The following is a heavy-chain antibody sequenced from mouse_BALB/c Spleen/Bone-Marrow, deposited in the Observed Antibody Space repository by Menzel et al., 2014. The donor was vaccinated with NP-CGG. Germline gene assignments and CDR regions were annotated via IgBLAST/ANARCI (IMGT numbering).Heavy chain of an antibody. J-gene: IGHJ4*01. CDR3: ARSEGNYAMDY. CDR2: IYPGDGDT. CDR1: GYTFTSYW. V-gene: IGHV1-87*01. Sequence: QVQLQQSGAELARPGASVKLSCKASGYTFTSYWTQWVKQRPGQGLEWIGAIYPGDGDTRYTQKFKGKATLTADKSSSTAYMQLSSLASEDSAVYYCARSEGNYAMDYWGQGTSVTVSS.